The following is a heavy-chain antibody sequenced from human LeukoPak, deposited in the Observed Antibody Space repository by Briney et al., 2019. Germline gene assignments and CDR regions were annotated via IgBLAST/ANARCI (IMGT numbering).Heavy chain of an antibody. CDR2: INHSGST. D-gene: IGHD3-9*01. CDR3: ARGYYDILTGYSPHFDY. V-gene: IGHV4-34*01. Sequence: SETLSLTCAVYGGSFNGYYWSWIRQPPGKGLEWIGEINHSGSTNYNPSLKSRVTISVDTSKNQFSLKLSSVTAADTAVYYCARGYYDILTGYSPHFDYWGQGTLVTVSS. CDR1: GGSFNGYY. J-gene: IGHJ4*02.